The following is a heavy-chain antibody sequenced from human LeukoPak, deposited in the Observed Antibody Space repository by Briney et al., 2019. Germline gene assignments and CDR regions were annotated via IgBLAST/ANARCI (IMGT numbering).Heavy chain of an antibody. CDR3: ATSRYCSTTTCYTSPNWFDP. J-gene: IGHJ5*02. CDR1: GFTFSTYA. CDR2: ISYNGGGT. Sequence: GGSLRLSCAASGFTFSTYAMHWVRQAPGKGLEYVSAISYNGGGTYYANSVKGRFTISRDNSKITLFLQMDSLRAEDMAVYYCATSRYCSTTTCYTSPNWFDPWGQGTLVTVSS. D-gene: IGHD2-2*02. V-gene: IGHV3-64*01.